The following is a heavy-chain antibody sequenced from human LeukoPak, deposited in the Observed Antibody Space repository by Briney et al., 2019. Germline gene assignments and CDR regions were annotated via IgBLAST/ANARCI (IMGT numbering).Heavy chain of an antibody. CDR2: INHNAEMI. Sequence: GGSLRLSCEASGFPFGSYVMSWVRQAPGKGLEWIAYINHNAEMIFYPDFVKGRFTISRDNAKSSLYLQTNALRYEDTAIYYCARDHDWAFDLWGQGTLVTVSS. CDR3: ARDHDWAFDL. D-gene: IGHD3-9*01. J-gene: IGHJ4*02. CDR1: GFPFGSYV. V-gene: IGHV3-48*02.